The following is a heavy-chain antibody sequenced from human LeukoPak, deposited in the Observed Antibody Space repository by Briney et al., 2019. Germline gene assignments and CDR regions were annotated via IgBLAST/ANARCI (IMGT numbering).Heavy chain of an antibody. D-gene: IGHD4-17*01. CDR3: ARDGYGDSRRYFDY. V-gene: IGHV1-2*06. Sequence: ASVKVSCKASGYTFTGYYMHWVRQAPGQGLEWMGRINPNSGGTNYAQKVQGRVTMTRDTSISTAYMELSRLRSDDTAVYYCARDGYGDSRRYFDYWGQGTLVTVSS. CDR1: GYTFTGYY. J-gene: IGHJ4*02. CDR2: INPNSGGT.